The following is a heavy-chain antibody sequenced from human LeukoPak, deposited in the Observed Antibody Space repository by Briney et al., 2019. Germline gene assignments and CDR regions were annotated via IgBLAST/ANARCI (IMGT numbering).Heavy chain of an antibody. Sequence: PGGSLRLSCAVSGFTCNNFEMNWVRQAPGKGLEWVSYIDISGTSIYYADSVKGRFTISRDNAKNSLYLQMNSLGAEDTAVYYCARGGSSGYNYNAFDIWGQGTMVTVSS. CDR3: ARGGSSGYNYNAFDI. D-gene: IGHD3-22*01. J-gene: IGHJ3*02. V-gene: IGHV3-48*03. CDR2: IDISGTSI. CDR1: GFTCNNFE.